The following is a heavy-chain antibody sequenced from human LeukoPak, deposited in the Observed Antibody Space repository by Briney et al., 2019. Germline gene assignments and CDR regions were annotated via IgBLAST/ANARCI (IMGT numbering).Heavy chain of an antibody. CDR3: ARVKETPTTFHYFDYYMDV. V-gene: IGHV4-34*01. CDR1: GGCFSGYY. CDR2: INHSGST. D-gene: IGHD5-24*01. J-gene: IGHJ6*03. Sequence: PSETLSLTCAVYGGCFSGYYWSWIRQPPGKGLEWIGEINHSGSTNYNPSLKSRVTMSIDTSKNQFSLRLSSLTSADTAVYYCARVKETPTTFHYFDYYMDVWDKGTTVTVSS.